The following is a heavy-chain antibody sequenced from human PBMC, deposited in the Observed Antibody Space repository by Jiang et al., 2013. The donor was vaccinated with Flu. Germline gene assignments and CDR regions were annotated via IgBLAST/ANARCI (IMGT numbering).Heavy chain of an antibody. V-gene: IGHV1-46*01. CDR3: ARGQYQRGPFDY. CDR1: GYRFTLYY. Sequence: VQLVESGAEVRKPGASVMVSCKASGYRFTLYYMYWVRQAPGQGLEWMGIINLSGASTSYAQSFQGRVTMTWDTSTSTVYMELNSLRSEDTAVYYCARGQYQRGPFDYWGQGTLVTVSS. D-gene: IGHD6-25*01. J-gene: IGHJ4*02. CDR2: INLSGAST.